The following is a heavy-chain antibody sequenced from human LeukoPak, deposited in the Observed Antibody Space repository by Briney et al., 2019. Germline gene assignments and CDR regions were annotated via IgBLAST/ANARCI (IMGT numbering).Heavy chain of an antibody. Sequence: GGSLRLSCAASGFTFSSYAMRWARQAPGKGLEYVSAISSNGVSTYYANSVKGRFTISRDNTTNTLYLQMGSLRAEDMAVYYSARTSPISDYSAGFDYWGQGTLVTVSS. D-gene: IGHD2-15*01. CDR2: ISSNGVST. V-gene: IGHV3-64*01. CDR3: ARTSPISDYSAGFDY. CDR1: GFTFSSYA. J-gene: IGHJ4*02.